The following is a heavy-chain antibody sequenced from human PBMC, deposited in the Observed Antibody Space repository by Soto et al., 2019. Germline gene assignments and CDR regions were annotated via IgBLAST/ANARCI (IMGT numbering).Heavy chain of an antibody. CDR3: AKDRLGSGDYYFDY. CDR1: GFTFDDYA. CDR2: ISWNSGSI. D-gene: IGHD2-21*02. J-gene: IGHJ4*02. V-gene: IGHV3-9*01. Sequence: EVQLVESGGGLVQPGRSLRLSCAASGFTFDDYAMHWVRQAPGKGLEWVSGISWNSGSIGYADSGKGRFTISRDNAKNSLYLQMNSLRAEDTALYYCAKDRLGSGDYYFDYWGQGTLVTVSS.